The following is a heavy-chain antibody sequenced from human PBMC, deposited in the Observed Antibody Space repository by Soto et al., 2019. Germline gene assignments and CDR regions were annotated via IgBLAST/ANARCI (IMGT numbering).Heavy chain of an antibody. J-gene: IGHJ4*02. CDR3: ARDVTTVTKYYFDY. D-gene: IGHD4-4*01. CDR1: GFTFSSYW. CDR2: IKQDGSEK. V-gene: IGHV3-7*01. Sequence: EVQLVESGGGLVQPVGSLRLSCAASGFTFSSYWMSWVRHAPGKGLEWVANIKQDGSEKYYVDSVKGRFTISRDNAKNSLYLQMNSLRAEDTAVYYCARDVTTVTKYYFDYWGQGTLVTVSS.